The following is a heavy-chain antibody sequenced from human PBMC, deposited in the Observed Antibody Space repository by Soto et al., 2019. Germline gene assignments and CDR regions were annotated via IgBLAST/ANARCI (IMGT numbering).Heavy chain of an antibody. Sequence: PSETLSLTCAVYGGSFSGYYWSWIRQPPGKGLEWIGEINHSGSTNYNPSLKSRVTISVDTSKNQFSLKLSSVTAADTAVYYCARGRYYYGSGSYESNGMDVWGQGTKVTVSS. CDR1: GGSFSGYY. V-gene: IGHV4-34*01. CDR2: INHSGST. J-gene: IGHJ6*02. CDR3: ARGRYYYGSGSYESNGMDV. D-gene: IGHD3-10*01.